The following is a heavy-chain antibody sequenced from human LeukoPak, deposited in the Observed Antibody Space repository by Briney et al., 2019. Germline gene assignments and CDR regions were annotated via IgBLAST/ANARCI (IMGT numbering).Heavy chain of an antibody. D-gene: IGHD3-3*01. J-gene: IGHJ6*02. V-gene: IGHV3-23*01. CDR2: ISGSGGST. Sequence: PGGSLRLSCAASGFTFSSYAMSWVRQAPGKGLEWVSAISGSGGSTYYADSVKGRFTISRDNSKNTLYLQMNSLRAEDTAVYYCAKAVYDFWSGYPGGGMDVWGQGTTVTVSS. CDR1: GFTFSSYA. CDR3: AKAVYDFWSGYPGGGMDV.